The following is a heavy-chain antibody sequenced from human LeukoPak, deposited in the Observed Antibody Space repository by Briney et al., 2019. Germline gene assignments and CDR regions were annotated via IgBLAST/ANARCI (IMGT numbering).Heavy chain of an antibody. CDR3: AIFSATAAIGMDV. J-gene: IGHJ6*03. CDR2: IIPIFGTA. Sequence: AASVKVSCKASGGTFNSYAISWVRQAPGQGLEWMGGIIPIFGTANYAQKFQGRVTITTDESTSTAYMELSSLRSEDTAVYYCAIFSATAAIGMDVWGKGTTVTVSS. CDR1: GGTFNSYA. V-gene: IGHV1-69*05. D-gene: IGHD2-2*02.